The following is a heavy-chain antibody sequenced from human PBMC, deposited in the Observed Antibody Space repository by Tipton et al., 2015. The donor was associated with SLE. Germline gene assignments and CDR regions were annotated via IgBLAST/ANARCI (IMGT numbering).Heavy chain of an antibody. J-gene: IGHJ4*02. D-gene: IGHD6-13*01. CDR1: GFTFSSYS. V-gene: IGHV3-21*03. Sequence: SLRLSCAASGFTFSSYSMNWVRQAPGKGLEWVSFISSSSSYIYYADSVKGRFTISRDNAKNSLYLQMNSLRAEDTAVYYCARGGYSSSWYVDWGQGTLVTVSS. CDR2: ISSSSSYI. CDR3: ARGGYSSSWYVD.